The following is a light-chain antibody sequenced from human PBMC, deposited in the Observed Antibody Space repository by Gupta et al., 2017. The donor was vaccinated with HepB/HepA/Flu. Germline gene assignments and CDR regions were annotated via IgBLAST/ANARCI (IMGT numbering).Light chain of an antibody. CDR2: DAS. Sequence: NVLTQSPDTLSLSPGERVTLSCRARQSLNNDYLAWYQQKPGQAPRLLIYDASSRDTGISDRFSGSGCGKELTITTSGREQEEYAGYYCQQHGSKPLYKFGQGTKLEIK. CDR3: QQHGSKPLYK. CDR1: QSLNNDY. V-gene: IGKV3-20*01. J-gene: IGKJ2*01.